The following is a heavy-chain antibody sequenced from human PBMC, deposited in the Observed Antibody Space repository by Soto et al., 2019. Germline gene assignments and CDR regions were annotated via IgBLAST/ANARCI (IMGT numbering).Heavy chain of an antibody. V-gene: IGHV1-69*13. CDR1: GGTFSSYA. Sequence: ASVKVSCKASGGTFSSYAISWVRQAPGQGLEWMGGIIPIFGTANYAQKFQGRVTITADASTSTAYMELSSLRSEDTAVYYCARGDSSDCYSCFDPWGQGTLVTVSS. J-gene: IGHJ5*02. D-gene: IGHD3-22*01. CDR3: ARGDSSDCYSCFDP. CDR2: IIPIFGTA.